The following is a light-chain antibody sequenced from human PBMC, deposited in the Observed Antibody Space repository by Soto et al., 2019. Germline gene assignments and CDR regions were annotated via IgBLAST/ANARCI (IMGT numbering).Light chain of an antibody. Sequence: EIVLTQSPGSLSLSPGEGATLSCRASQSVSSSFFAWYQQKPGQAPSLLIYGASRRATGVPDRFSGSGSGTDFTLSISRLEPEDFAVYYCQQYESSVTFGQGIKVEIK. CDR2: GAS. CDR1: QSVSSSF. V-gene: IGKV3-20*01. CDR3: QQYESSVT. J-gene: IGKJ1*01.